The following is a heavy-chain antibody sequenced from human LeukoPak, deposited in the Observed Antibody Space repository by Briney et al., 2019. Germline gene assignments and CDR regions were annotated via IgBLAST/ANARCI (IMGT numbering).Heavy chain of an antibody. CDR1: GFTFSSYW. V-gene: IGHV3-74*01. CDR3: ARTTTYYYGSGSFYFDY. J-gene: IGHJ4*02. CDR2: INSDGSST. Sequence: GGSLRLSCAASGFTFSSYWMHWVRQAPGKGLVWVSRINSDGSSTSYADSVKGRFTISRDNAKNTLYLQMNSLRAEDTAVYYCARTTTYYYGSGSFYFDYWGQGTLVTVSS. D-gene: IGHD3-10*01.